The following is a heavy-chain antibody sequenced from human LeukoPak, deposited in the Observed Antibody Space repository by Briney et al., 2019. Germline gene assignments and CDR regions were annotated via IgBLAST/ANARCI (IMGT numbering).Heavy chain of an antibody. Sequence: SETLSLTCAVYGGSFSGYYWSWIRQPPGKGLEWIGEINHSGSTNYNPSLKSRVTISVDTSKNQFSLKLSSVTAADTAVYYCARETPMITFGGVNSSPFDYWGQGTLVTVSS. V-gene: IGHV4-34*01. J-gene: IGHJ4*02. CDR2: INHSGST. CDR1: GGSFSGYY. CDR3: ARETPMITFGGVNSSPFDY. D-gene: IGHD3-16*01.